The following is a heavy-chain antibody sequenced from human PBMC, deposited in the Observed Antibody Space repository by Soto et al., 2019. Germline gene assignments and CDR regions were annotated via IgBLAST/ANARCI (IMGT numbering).Heavy chain of an antibody. CDR3: AKEGLSIFDY. Sequence: GESLKISCAASGFTFSSYAMSWVRQAPGKGLEWVSAISGSGGSTYYADSVKGRFTISRDNSKNTLYLQMNSLRAEDTAVYYCAKEGLSIFDYWGQGTLVTVSS. J-gene: IGHJ4*02. CDR2: ISGSGGST. CDR1: GFTFSSYA. V-gene: IGHV3-23*01.